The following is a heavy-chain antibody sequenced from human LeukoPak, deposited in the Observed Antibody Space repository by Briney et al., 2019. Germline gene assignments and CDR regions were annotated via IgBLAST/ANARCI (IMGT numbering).Heavy chain of an antibody. V-gene: IGHV4-59*01. Sequence: SETLSLTCTVSGGSISNYYWSWIRQPPGKGLEWIGYIHYSGNTNYNPSLKSRVTTSVDTSKNQFSLKLSSVTAADTAVYYCARYQLLSPYYFDFWGQGTLVTVSS. CDR3: ARYQLLSPYYFDF. CDR1: GGSISNYY. D-gene: IGHD2-2*01. CDR2: IHYSGNT. J-gene: IGHJ4*02.